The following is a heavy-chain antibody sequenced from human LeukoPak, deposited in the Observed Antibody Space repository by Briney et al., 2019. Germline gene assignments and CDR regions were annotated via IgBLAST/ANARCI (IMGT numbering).Heavy chain of an antibody. J-gene: IGHJ4*02. CDR1: RYTFTAYA. D-gene: IGHD6-19*01. Sequence: GGSLRLSCAASRYTFTAYAMSWVRQAPGKGLEWVSAISGSGGSTYYADSVKGRFTISIDNSKNTVYLQMNSLRAEDTAVYYCATHAIAVAGRGFDYWGQGTLVTVSS. CDR3: ATHAIAVAGRGFDY. V-gene: IGHV3-23*01. CDR2: ISGSGGST.